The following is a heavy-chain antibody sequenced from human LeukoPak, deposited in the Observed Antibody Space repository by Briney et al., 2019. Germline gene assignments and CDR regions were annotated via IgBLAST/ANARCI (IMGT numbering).Heavy chain of an antibody. CDR2: FDPEDCET. Sequence: ASVKVSCKVSGYTLTELSTHWVRQAPGKGREGMGGFDPEDCETIYAQKFQGGVTMTEDTSTDKAYMDLSSLRSEGRDGYDCATRITAMLGFAYWGQGTLVTVSS. D-gene: IGHD5-18*01. CDR1: GYTLTELS. J-gene: IGHJ4*02. V-gene: IGHV1-24*01. CDR3: ATRITAMLGFAY.